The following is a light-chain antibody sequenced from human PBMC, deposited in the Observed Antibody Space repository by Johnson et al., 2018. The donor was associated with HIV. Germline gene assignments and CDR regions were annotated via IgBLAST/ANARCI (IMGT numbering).Light chain of an antibody. CDR1: SSNIGNNY. Sequence: QSVLTQPPSVSAAPGQKVTISCSGSSSNIGNNYVSWYQQLPGTVPKLLIYDHNKRPSGIPDRFSGSKSGTSATLGITGLQTGDEADYYCGTWDSSLSAGVFGTGTKVTVL. CDR2: DHN. CDR3: GTWDSSLSAGV. V-gene: IGLV1-51*01. J-gene: IGLJ1*01.